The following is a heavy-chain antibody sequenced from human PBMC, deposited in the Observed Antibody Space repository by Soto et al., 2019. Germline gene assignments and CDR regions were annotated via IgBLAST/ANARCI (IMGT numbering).Heavy chain of an antibody. CDR2: TGSGTGPG. D-gene: IGHD2-15*01. Sequence: SVKVSCKASGGSLSTNPISWVRQAPGQGLEWMGGTGSGTGPGNHAQKFQGRLTVTADKSTSTVYMELTNLSSEDTAVYYCARRHSGGFFRFFDSWGQGTLVAVSS. J-gene: IGHJ4*02. CDR3: ARRHSGGFFRFFDS. V-gene: IGHV1-69*06. CDR1: GGSLSTNP.